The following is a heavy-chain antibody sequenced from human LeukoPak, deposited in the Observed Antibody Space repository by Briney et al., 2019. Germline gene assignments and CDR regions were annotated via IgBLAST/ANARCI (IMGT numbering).Heavy chain of an antibody. V-gene: IGHV3-23*01. CDR3: VKGPGFYCDRSGSYFHY. CDR1: GFTSSSYA. J-gene: IGHJ4*02. D-gene: IGHD3-22*01. Sequence: GGSLRLPCAASGFTSSSYAMNWVRKAPGKGLEWVSAISGSGGSTYFADSVKGRFTISRDNSKNTLNLQMNSLRAEDTALYYCVKGPGFYCDRSGSYFHYWGQGTLVTVSS. CDR2: ISGSGGST.